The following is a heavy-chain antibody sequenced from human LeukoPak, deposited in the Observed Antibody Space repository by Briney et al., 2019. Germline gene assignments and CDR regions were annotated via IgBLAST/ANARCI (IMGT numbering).Heavy chain of an antibody. CDR1: VYTFTSYA. V-gene: IGHV7-4-1*02. CDR2: INTNTGNP. D-gene: IGHD7-27*01. J-gene: IGHJ3*02. CDR3: ARGNWDQHHDAFDI. Sequence: GASVKVSCKASVYTFTSYAMNWVRQAPGQGLEWMGWINTNTGNPTYAQGFTGRFVFSLDTSVSTAYLQISSLKAEDTAVYYCARGNWDQHHDAFDIWGQGTMVTVSS.